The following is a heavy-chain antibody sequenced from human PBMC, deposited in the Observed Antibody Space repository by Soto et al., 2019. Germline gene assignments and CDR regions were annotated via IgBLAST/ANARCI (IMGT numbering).Heavy chain of an antibody. CDR1: GFTFSDYY. V-gene: IGHV3-11*05. CDR3: ARAPDWDRYGSRLYWYFDL. CDR2: ISSSSSYT. J-gene: IGHJ2*01. D-gene: IGHD3-10*01. Sequence: QVQLVESGGGLVKPGGSLRLSCAASGFTFSDYYMSWIREAPGKGLEWVSYISSSSSYTNYADSVKGRFTISRDNAKNSLYLQMNSLRADDTAVYYCARAPDWDRYGSRLYWYFDLWGRGTLVTVSS.